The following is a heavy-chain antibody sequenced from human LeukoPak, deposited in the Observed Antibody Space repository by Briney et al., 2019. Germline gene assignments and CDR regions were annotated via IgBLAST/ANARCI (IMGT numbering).Heavy chain of an antibody. Sequence: SVKVSCKASGYTFTGYYMHWVRQAPGQGLEWMGWINPNSGGTNYAQKFQGRVTMTRDTSISTAYMELSRLRSDDTAVYYCAGYSSSWYSFDYWGQGTLVTVSS. CDR2: INPNSGGT. D-gene: IGHD6-13*01. V-gene: IGHV1-2*02. J-gene: IGHJ4*02. CDR3: AGYSSSWYSFDY. CDR1: GYTFTGYY.